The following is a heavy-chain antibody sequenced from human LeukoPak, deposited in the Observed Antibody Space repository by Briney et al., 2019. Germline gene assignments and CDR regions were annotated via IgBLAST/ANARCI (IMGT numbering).Heavy chain of an antibody. Sequence: GASVKVSCKASGYTFTGYYMHWVRQAPGQGLEWMGIINPSGGRTSYAQKFQGRVTMTRDTSTSTVYMELSSLRSEDTAVYYCARPERGYSYGAYYYYGMDVWGQGTTVTVSS. CDR1: GYTFTGYY. J-gene: IGHJ6*02. CDR2: INPSGGRT. V-gene: IGHV1-46*01. CDR3: ARPERGYSYGAYYYYGMDV. D-gene: IGHD5-18*01.